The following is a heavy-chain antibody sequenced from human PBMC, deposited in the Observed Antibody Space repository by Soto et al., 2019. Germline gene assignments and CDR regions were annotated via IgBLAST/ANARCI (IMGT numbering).Heavy chain of an antibody. CDR3: ARSGGSLDY. D-gene: IGHD2-15*01. CDR1: GGSISSYY. CDR2: IYYSGST. J-gene: IGHJ4*02. Sequence: PSETLSLTCTVSGGSISSYYWSWIRQPPGKGLEWIGYIYYSGSTNYNPSLKSRVTISVDTSKNQFSLKLNSVTAADTAVYYCARSGGSLDYWGKGTMVTSPQ. V-gene: IGHV4-59*01.